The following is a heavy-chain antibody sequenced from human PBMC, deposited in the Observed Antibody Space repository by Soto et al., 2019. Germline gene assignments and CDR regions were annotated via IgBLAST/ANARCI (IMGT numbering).Heavy chain of an antibody. D-gene: IGHD2-15*01. Sequence: GGSLRLSCAASGFTFSSYAMHWVRQAPGKGLEWVAVISYDGSNKYYADSVKGRFTISRDNSKNTLYLQMNSLRAEDTAVYYCARAGRPHGPVAATPSRYYYYYGMDVWGQGTTVTVSS. CDR3: ARAGRPHGPVAATPSRYYYYYGMDV. CDR2: ISYDGSNK. V-gene: IGHV3-30-3*01. CDR1: GFTFSSYA. J-gene: IGHJ6*02.